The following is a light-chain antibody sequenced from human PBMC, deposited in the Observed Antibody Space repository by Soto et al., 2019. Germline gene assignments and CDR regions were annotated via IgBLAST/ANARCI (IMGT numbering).Light chain of an antibody. V-gene: IGKV1-5*01. J-gene: IGKJ1*01. CDR1: QDIVTY. CDR3: QHYTLSSGP. CDR2: DAS. Sequence: DIQMTQSPSAVSASVGDSVTISCRASQDIVTYVAWYQQKPGRAPKLLIFDASTLLPEVPPRFRGAGSGSDFTLTISNLQPDDFAVYYCQHYTLSSGPFGQGTRV.